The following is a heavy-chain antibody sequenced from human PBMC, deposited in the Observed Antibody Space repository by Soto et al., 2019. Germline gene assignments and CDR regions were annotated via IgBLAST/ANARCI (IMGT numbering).Heavy chain of an antibody. CDR1: GGSISSGDYY. V-gene: IGHV4-30-4*01. CDR3: ARDGAAAGTGY. CDR2: IYYSGST. J-gene: IGHJ4*02. D-gene: IGHD6-13*01. Sequence: PSETLSLTCTVSGGSISSGDYYWSWIRQPPGKGLEWIGYIYYSGSTYCNPSLKSRVTISVDTSKNQFSLKLSSVTAADTAVYYCARDGAAAGTGYWGQGTLVTVSS.